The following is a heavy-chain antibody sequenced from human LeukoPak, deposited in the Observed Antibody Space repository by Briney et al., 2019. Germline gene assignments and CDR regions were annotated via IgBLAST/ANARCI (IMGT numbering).Heavy chain of an antibody. V-gene: IGHV4-59*01. J-gene: IGHJ4*02. CDR1: GGSFSGYY. D-gene: IGHD1-26*01. CDR2: IYYSGST. CDR3: ARGGGGSYLNGFDY. Sequence: PSETLSLTCAVYGGSFSGYYWSWIRQPPGKGLEWIGYIYYSGSTNYNPSLKSRVTISVDTSKNQFSLKLSSVTAADTAVYYCARGGGGSYLNGFDYWGQGTLVTVSS.